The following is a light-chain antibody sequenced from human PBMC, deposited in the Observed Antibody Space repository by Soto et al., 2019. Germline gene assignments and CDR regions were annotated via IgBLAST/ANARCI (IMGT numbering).Light chain of an antibody. Sequence: EILMPQSPATLSVSPGARATLSCRASQSVSRNLAWYQQNPGQAPRLLIYGASTRATGIPARFSGSGSGTEFTLTIRSLQSEDFAVYYCQQRSNWPPITVGQGTRLEIK. CDR3: QQRSNWPPIT. V-gene: IGKV3-15*01. CDR1: QSVSRN. CDR2: GAS. J-gene: IGKJ5*01.